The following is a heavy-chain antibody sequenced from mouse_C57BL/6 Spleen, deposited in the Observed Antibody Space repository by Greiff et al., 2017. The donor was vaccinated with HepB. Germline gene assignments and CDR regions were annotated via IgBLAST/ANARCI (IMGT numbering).Heavy chain of an antibody. CDR1: GYAFSSYW. Sequence: QVHVKQSGAELVKPGASVKISCKASGYAFSSYWMNWVKQRPGKGLEWIGQIYPGDGDTNYNGKFKGKATLTADKSSSTAYMQLSSLTSEDSAVYFCASYYYGSSWFAYWGQGTLVTVSA. CDR2: IYPGDGDT. CDR3: ASYYYGSSWFAY. V-gene: IGHV1-80*01. D-gene: IGHD1-1*01. J-gene: IGHJ3*01.